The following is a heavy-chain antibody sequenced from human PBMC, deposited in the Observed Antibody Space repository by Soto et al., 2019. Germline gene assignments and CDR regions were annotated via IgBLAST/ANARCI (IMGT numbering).Heavy chain of an antibody. CDR2: IYYSGST. D-gene: IGHD3-22*01. CDR1: GGSISSYY. J-gene: IGHJ4*02. CDR3: ARGPALDSSGYYFDY. Sequence: QVQLQESGPGLVKPSETLSLTCTVSGGSISSYYWSWIRQPPGKGLEWIGYIYYSGSTNYNPSLTSRVTISVDTSKNQCSLKLSSVTAADTAVYYCARGPALDSSGYYFDYWGQGTLVTVSS. V-gene: IGHV4-59*01.